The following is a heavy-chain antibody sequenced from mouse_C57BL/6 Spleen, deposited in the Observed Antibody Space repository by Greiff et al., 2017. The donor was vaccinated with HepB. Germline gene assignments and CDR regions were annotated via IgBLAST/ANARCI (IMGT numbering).Heavy chain of an antibody. CDR3: ARYDSYYFDY. V-gene: IGHV1-52*01. J-gene: IGHJ2*01. CDR1: GYTFTSYW. CDR2: IDPSDSET. D-gene: IGHD2-4*01. Sequence: VKLQQPGAELVRPGSSVKLSCKASGYTFTSYWMHWVKQRPIQGLEWIGNIDPSDSETHYNQKFKDKATLTVDKSSSTAYMQLSSLTSEDSAVYYCARYDSYYFDYWGQGTTLTVSS.